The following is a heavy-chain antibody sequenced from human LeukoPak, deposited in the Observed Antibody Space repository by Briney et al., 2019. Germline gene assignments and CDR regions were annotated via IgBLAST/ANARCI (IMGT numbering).Heavy chain of an antibody. CDR3: ARDLIGLYSSGG. D-gene: IGHD6-19*01. Sequence: SVKVSCKASGGTFSSYAISWVRQAPGQGLEWMGGIIPIFGTANYAQKFQGRVTITADESTRTAYMELSSLRSEDTAVYYCARDLIGLYSSGGWGQGTLVTVSS. V-gene: IGHV1-69*01. CDR1: GGTFSSYA. CDR2: IIPIFGTA. J-gene: IGHJ4*02.